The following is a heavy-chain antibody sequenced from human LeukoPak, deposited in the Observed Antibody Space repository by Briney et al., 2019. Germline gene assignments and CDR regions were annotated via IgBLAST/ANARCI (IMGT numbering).Heavy chain of an antibody. D-gene: IGHD5-12*01. V-gene: IGHV4-30-4*08. Sequence: SETLSLTCTVSGGSISSGDYYWSWIRQPPGKGLEWIGYIYYSGSTYYNPSLKSRVTISVDTSKNQFSLKLSSVTAADTAVYYCARGRGYSGYDCIDYWGQGTLVTVSS. J-gene: IGHJ4*02. CDR1: GGSISSGDYY. CDR3: ARGRGYSGYDCIDY. CDR2: IYYSGST.